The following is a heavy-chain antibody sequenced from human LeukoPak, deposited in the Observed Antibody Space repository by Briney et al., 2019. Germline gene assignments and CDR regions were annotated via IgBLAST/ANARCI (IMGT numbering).Heavy chain of an antibody. D-gene: IGHD4-17*01. V-gene: IGHV3-66*01. CDR1: GFTVSTNY. CDR3: ARGFRSVTTWGYFDY. Sequence: GGSLRLSCAASGFTVSTNYMSWVRQAPGKGLEWVSLIYSGGGTYYADSVKGRFTISRNNSRNTLSLQMNSLRVDDTAVYYCARGFRSVTTWGYFDYWGQGALVTVSS. J-gene: IGHJ4*02. CDR2: IYSGGGT.